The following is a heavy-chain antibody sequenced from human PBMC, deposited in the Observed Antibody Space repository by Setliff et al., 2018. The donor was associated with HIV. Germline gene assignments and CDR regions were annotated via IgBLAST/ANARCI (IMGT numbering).Heavy chain of an antibody. V-gene: IGHV4-38-2*02. Sequence: SETLSLTCAVSGYSISSGYYWSWIRQPPGKGLEWIGGIYYSGSTNYNPSLKSRVTLSLDTSKNQFSLKLTSVTAADTAVYYCAKEGGLYFGMLIHDAIDLWGQGTMVTVSS. CDR3: AKEGGLYFGMLIHDAIDL. CDR1: GYSISSGYY. D-gene: IGHD3-3*01. CDR2: IYYSGST. J-gene: IGHJ3*01.